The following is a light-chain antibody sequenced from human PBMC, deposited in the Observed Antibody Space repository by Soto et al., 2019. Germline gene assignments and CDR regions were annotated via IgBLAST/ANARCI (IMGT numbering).Light chain of an antibody. Sequence: DIQMTQSPSTLSASVGDRVTITCRASESISVWLAWYQQKPGKAPKVLISSISNLESGVPSRFSGSVSGTEFTLTISSLQPDDFATYYCQHYNSYSEAFGQGTKVDIK. CDR3: QHYNSYSEA. V-gene: IGKV1-5*01. CDR1: ESISVW. J-gene: IGKJ1*01. CDR2: SIS.